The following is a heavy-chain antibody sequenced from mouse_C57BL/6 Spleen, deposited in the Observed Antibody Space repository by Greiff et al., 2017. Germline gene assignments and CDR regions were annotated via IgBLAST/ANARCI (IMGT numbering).Heavy chain of an antibody. CDR3: AISIYYGPKGYFDV. CDR2: IYPGSGST. CDR1: GYTFTSYW. V-gene: IGHV1-55*01. Sequence: QVQLQQPGAELVKPGASEKMSCKASGYTFTSYWITWVKQRPGQGLEWIGDIYPGSGSTNYNEKFKSKATLTVDTSSSTAYMQLSSLTSEDSAVYYCAISIYYGPKGYFDVWGTGTTVTVSS. J-gene: IGHJ1*03. D-gene: IGHD2-1*01.